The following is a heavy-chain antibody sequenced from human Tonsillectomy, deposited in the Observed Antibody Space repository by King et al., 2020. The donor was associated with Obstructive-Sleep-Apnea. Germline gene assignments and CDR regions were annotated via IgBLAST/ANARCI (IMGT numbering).Heavy chain of an antibody. D-gene: IGHD3-3*01. J-gene: IGHJ6*02. Sequence: QVQLQQWGAGLLKPSETLSLTCAVYGGSFGGYYWSWIRQPPGKGLEWIGEINHSGSTNYNPSLKSRVTISVDTSKNQFSLKLSSVTAADTAVYYCARVPRITIFGVVITNYYYGMDVWGQGTTVTVSS. CDR1: GGSFGGYY. CDR2: INHSGST. CDR3: ARVPRITIFGVVITNYYYGMDV. V-gene: IGHV4-34*01.